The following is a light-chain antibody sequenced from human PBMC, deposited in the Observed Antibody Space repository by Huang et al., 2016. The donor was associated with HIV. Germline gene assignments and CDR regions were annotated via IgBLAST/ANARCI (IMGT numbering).Light chain of an antibody. CDR3: QQIYSTSIT. V-gene: IGKV1-39*01. CDR2: AAS. Sequence: DIQMTQSPSSLSASVGDRVTITCQASQSISSYLNWYQQRPGKAPSLLIYAASSLQSGVPSRFSGSGSGTDFTLTTSSLQPEDFATYYCQQIYSTSITFGQGTRLEIK. CDR1: QSISSY. J-gene: IGKJ5*01.